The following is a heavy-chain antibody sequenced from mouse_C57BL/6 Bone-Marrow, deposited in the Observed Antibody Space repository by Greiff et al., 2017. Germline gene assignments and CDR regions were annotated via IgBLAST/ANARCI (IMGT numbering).Heavy chain of an antibody. J-gene: IGHJ3*01. CDR1: GYTFTSYG. CDR3: ARGFAY. Sequence: QVQLQQSGAELARPGASVKLSCTASGYTFTSYGISWVKQRTGQGLEWIGEIYPSSGNTYYNEKFKGKATLTADTSSSTEYMELRSLTSEDSACYCWARGFAYWGQGTLVTVSA. V-gene: IGHV1-81*01. CDR2: IYPSSGNT.